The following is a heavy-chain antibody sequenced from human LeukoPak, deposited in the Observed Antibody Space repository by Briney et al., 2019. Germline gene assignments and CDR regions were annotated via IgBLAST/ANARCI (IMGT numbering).Heavy chain of an antibody. V-gene: IGHV1-18*01. Sequence: GASVKVSCKASGYTFTSYGISWVRQAPGQGLEWMGWISAYNGNTNYAQKLQGRVTMTTDTSTSTAYMELRSLRSDDTAVYYCARADWANYYYYYMDVWGKGTTVTISS. CDR3: ARADWANYYYYYMDV. D-gene: IGHD3/OR15-3a*01. CDR1: GYTFTSYG. CDR2: ISAYNGNT. J-gene: IGHJ6*03.